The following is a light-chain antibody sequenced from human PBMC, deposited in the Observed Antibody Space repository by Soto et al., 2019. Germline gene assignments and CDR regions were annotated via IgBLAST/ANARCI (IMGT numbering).Light chain of an antibody. CDR3: QQYKNWPL. V-gene: IGKV3-15*01. J-gene: IGKJ5*01. Sequence: MMMTQSPATLSVSPGVRVTLSCRTSHSVYSHVAWYQQKRGQAPRLLLYGASTRATGIPVRFSGSEFGTEFTLTISSLQCEDFAVYYCQQYKNWPLFGQGTRLDIK. CDR1: HSVYSH. CDR2: GAS.